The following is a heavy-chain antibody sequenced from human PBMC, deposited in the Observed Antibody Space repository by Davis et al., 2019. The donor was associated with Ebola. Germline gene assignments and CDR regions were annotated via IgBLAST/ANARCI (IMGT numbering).Heavy chain of an antibody. CDR2: IYTGDSDT. Sequence: KVSCKGSGYSFTKYWIGWVRQMPGKGLEWMGLIYTGDSDTRYSPSFRGQVTISADRSTRTAYLQWGSLKASDTARYYCASLRRTITGMDDGFDLWGQGTMVTVSS. CDR3: ASLRRTITGMDDGFDL. J-gene: IGHJ3*01. V-gene: IGHV5-51*01. D-gene: IGHD1-20*01. CDR1: GYSFTKYW.